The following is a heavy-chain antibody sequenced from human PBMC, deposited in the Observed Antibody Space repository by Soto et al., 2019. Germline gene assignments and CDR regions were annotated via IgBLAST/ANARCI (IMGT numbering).Heavy chain of an antibody. CDR2: IYYSGST. V-gene: IGHV4-59*01. Sequence: SETLSLTCTVSGGSISSYYWSWIRQPPGKGLEWIGYIYYSGSTNYNPSLKSRVTISVDTSKNQFSLKLSSVTAADTAVYYCARLPSRHLVDYWGQGTLVTVS. CDR3: ARLPSRHLVDY. CDR1: GGSISSYY. J-gene: IGHJ4*02. D-gene: IGHD3-3*02.